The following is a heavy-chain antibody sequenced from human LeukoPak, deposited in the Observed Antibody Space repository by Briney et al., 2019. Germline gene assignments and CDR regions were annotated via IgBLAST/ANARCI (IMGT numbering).Heavy chain of an antibody. D-gene: IGHD3-10*01. V-gene: IGHV4-38-2*02. Sequence: PSETLSLTCTVSGYSISSGYYWGWIRQPPGKGLEWIGSIYHSGSTYYNPSLKSRVTISVDTSKNQFSLKLSSVTAADTAVYYCARVTMVRGVTFDCWGQGTLVTVSS. CDR2: IYHSGST. CDR3: ARVTMVRGVTFDC. CDR1: GYSISSGYY. J-gene: IGHJ4*02.